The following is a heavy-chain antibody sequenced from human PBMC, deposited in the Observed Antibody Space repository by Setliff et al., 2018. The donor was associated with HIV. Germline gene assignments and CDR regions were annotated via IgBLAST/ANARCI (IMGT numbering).Heavy chain of an antibody. CDR3: ARDPFLAQGFWSGYYSDY. V-gene: IGHV3-30*04. CDR2: MSYDGSYE. D-gene: IGHD3-3*01. CDR1: GFTFSIYA. J-gene: IGHJ4*02. Sequence: GGSLRLSCAASGFTFSIYAMHWVRQAPGKGLEWVAFMSYDGSYEYYADSVKGRFTISRDNSKNTLYLQMNSLRAEDTAVYYCARDPFLAQGFWSGYYSDYWGQGTL.